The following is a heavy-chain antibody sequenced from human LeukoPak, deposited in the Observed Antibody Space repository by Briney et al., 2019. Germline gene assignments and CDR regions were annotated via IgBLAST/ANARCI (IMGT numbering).Heavy chain of an antibody. CDR2: IYYSGST. V-gene: IGHV4-31*03. J-gene: IGHJ4*02. D-gene: IGHD3-9*01. CDR3: ARGNDLLTGQQPIDH. CDR1: GGSISSGGYY. Sequence: SQTLSLTCTVSGGSISSGGYYWSWIRQHPGKGLEWIGYIYYSGSTYCNPSLKSRVTISVDTSKNQFSLKLSSVTAADTAVYSCARGNDLLTGQQPIDHWGQGTLVTVSS.